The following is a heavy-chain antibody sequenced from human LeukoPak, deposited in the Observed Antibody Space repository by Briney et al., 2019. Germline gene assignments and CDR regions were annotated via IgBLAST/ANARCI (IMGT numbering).Heavy chain of an antibody. D-gene: IGHD3-22*01. CDR3: ARATYYYDSSGYYYPGYYFDY. J-gene: IGHJ4*02. CDR2: IYYSGST. CDR1: GGSFSGYY. V-gene: IGHV4-34*01. Sequence: SETLSLTCAVYGGSFSGYYWGWIRQPPGKGLEWIGSIYYSGSTYYNPSLKSRVTISVDTSKNQFSLKLSSVTAADTAVYYCARATYYYDSSGYYYPGYYFDYWGQGTLVTVSS.